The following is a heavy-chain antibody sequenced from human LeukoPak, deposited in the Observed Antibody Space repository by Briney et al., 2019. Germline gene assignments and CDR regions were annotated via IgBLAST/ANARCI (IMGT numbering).Heavy chain of an antibody. CDR1: GFTFSSYS. Sequence: GGSLRLSCAASGFTFSSYSMNWVRQAPGKGLEWVANIKQDGSEKYYVDSVKDRFTISRDNAKNSLYLQMNSLRAEDTAVYYCARGRDDYVWGSYRHIHFDYWGQGTLVTVSS. CDR2: IKQDGSEK. CDR3: ARGRDDYVWGSYRHIHFDY. V-gene: IGHV3-7*01. J-gene: IGHJ4*02. D-gene: IGHD3-16*02.